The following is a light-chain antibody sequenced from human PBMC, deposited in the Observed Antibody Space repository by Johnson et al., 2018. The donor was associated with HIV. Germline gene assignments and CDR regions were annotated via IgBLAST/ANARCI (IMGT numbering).Light chain of an antibody. Sequence: QSVLTQAPSVSAAPGQKVTIPCSGSSSNIGNNYVSWYQQLPGTAPKLLIYDNNKRPSGIPDRFSGSKSGTSATLGITGLQTGDEADYYCGTWDSSLSAYVFGTGTKVTVL. CDR2: DNN. J-gene: IGLJ1*01. V-gene: IGLV1-51*01. CDR3: GTWDSSLSAYV. CDR1: SSNIGNNY.